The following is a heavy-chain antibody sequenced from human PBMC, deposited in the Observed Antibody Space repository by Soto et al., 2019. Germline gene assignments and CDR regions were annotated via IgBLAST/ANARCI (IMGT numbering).Heavy chain of an antibody. D-gene: IGHD3-22*01. CDR2: IRGGAEKT. Sequence: PGGSLRLSCAASGFTFRSFAMNWVRQVPGKGQEWVTKIRGGAEKTYYADSVKGRITISRDNSKNTLYLQMNSLRAEDTAVYYCAKDLFITMIVVVLDYWGQGTLVTVSS. CDR1: GFTFRSFA. V-gene: IGHV3-23*01. CDR3: AKDLFITMIVVVLDY. J-gene: IGHJ4*02.